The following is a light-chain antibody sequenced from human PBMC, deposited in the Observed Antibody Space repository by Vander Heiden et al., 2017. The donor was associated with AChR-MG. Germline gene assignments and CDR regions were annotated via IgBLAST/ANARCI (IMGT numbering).Light chain of an antibody. CDR1: QSISSW. J-gene: IGKJ1*01. V-gene: IGKV1-5*03. CDR2: KAS. CDR3: QQENSYPET. Sequence: DIQMTQSPSTLPASVGGRVTLTCQARQSISSWLAWYQRKPGKAPKLLIYKASRLESGVPARVSGSGSGTEVTLTSSSLQPDDFATYYGQQENSYPETFGQGTKVEIK.